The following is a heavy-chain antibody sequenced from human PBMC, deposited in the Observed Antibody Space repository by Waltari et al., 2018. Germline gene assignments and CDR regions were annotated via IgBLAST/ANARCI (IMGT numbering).Heavy chain of an antibody. V-gene: IGHV4-31*01. Sequence: QVQLQESGPGLVKPSQTLSLTCTVSGGSISSGSYYRSWIRQPAGKGLEWIGYIYYSGSTYYNPSLKSLVTISVDTSKNQFSLKLSSVTAADTAVYYCARSISSYDFWSGYSAGGFDYWGQGTLVTVSS. J-gene: IGHJ4*02. D-gene: IGHD3-3*01. CDR1: GGSISSGSYY. CDR3: ARSISSYDFWSGYSAGGFDY. CDR2: IYYSGST.